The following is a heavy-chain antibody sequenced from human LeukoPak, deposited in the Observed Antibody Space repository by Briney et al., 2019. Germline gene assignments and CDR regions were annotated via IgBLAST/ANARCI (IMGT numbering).Heavy chain of an antibody. CDR1: GFTFSSYA. CDR2: VSGSGGST. V-gene: IGHV3-23*01. D-gene: IGHD3-3*01. J-gene: IGHJ3*02. CDR3: AKDGLRFLEWLAVDAFDI. Sequence: GGSLRLSCAASGFTFSSYAMSWVRQAPGKGLEWVSGVSGSGGSTYYADSVKGRFTISRDNSKNTLYLQMNSLRAEDTAVYYCAKDGLRFLEWLAVDAFDIWGQGTMVTVSS.